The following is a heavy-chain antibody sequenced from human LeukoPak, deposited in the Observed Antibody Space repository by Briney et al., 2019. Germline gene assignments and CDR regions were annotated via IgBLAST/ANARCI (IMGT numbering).Heavy chain of an antibody. CDR1: EFTFSSYW. J-gene: IGHJ4*02. Sequence: GGSLRLSCAASEFTFSSYWMSWVRQAPGKGLEWVANIKQDGSEKYYVDSVKGRFTISRDNAKNSLYLQMNSLRAEDTAVYYCATSLWFGELLLDYWGQGTLVTVSS. D-gene: IGHD3-10*01. CDR2: IKQDGSEK. CDR3: ATSLWFGELLLDY. V-gene: IGHV3-7*03.